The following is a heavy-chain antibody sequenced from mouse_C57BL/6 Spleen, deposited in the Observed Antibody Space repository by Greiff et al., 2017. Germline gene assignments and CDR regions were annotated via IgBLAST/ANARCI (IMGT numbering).Heavy chain of an antibody. Sequence: VQLQQPGAELVKPGASVKLSCKASGYTFTSYWMQWVKQRPGQGLEWIGEIDPSDSYTNFNQKFKGKATLTVDTSSSTAYMQLSSLTSEDSAVYYCAREENYYGSSSAYWGQGTLVTVSA. CDR1: GYTFTSYW. V-gene: IGHV1-50*01. CDR2: IDPSDSYT. CDR3: AREENYYGSSSAY. D-gene: IGHD1-1*01. J-gene: IGHJ3*01.